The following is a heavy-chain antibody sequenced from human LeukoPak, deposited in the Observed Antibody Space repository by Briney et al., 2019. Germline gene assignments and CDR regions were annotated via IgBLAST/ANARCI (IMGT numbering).Heavy chain of an antibody. V-gene: IGHV3-74*01. J-gene: IGHJ4*02. CDR3: AREYYGSSFGY. CDR2: INSDGSST. D-gene: IGHD3-10*01. Sequence: GGSLRLSCGASGFTFSSYWMHWVRQAPGKGHVWVSRINSDGSSTSYADSVKGRFTISRDNAKNTLDLQMNSLRAEDTAVYYCAREYYGSSFGYWGQGTLVTVSS. CDR1: GFTFSSYW.